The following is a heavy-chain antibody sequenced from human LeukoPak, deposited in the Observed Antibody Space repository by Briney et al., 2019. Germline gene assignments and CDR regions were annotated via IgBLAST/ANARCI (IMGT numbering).Heavy chain of an antibody. J-gene: IGHJ4*02. Sequence: SETLSLTCAVYGGSFSGYYWSWIRQPPGKGLEWIGEINHSGSTNYNPSLKSRVTISVDTSKNQFSLKLSSVTAADTAVYYCARGLVVVTAIANFDYWGQGTLVTVSS. V-gene: IGHV4-34*01. CDR2: INHSGST. CDR1: GGSFSGYY. CDR3: ARGLVVVTAIANFDY. D-gene: IGHD2-21*02.